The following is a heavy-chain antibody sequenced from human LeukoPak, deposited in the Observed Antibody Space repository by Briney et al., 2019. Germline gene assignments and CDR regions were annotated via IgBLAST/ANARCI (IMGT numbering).Heavy chain of an antibody. Sequence: GGSLRLSCAASGLTFSSYAMSWVRQAPGKGLEWVSAISGSGGSTYYADSVKGRFTISRDNSKNTLYLQMNSLRAEDTAVHYCAKVLTLLGYCSSTSCYGPIDYWGQGTLVTVSS. CDR1: GLTFSSYA. CDR2: ISGSGGST. D-gene: IGHD2-2*01. CDR3: AKVLTLLGYCSSTSCYGPIDY. J-gene: IGHJ4*02. V-gene: IGHV3-23*01.